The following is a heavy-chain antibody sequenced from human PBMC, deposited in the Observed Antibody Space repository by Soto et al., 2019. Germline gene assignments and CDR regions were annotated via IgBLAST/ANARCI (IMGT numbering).Heavy chain of an antibody. CDR1: GFTFSDYY. V-gene: IGHV3-11*06. Sequence: GGSLRLCCAASGFTFSDYYMSWIRQAPGKWLEWVSYISSSSYTNYADSVKGRFTISRDNAKNSLYLQMNSLRAEDTAVYYCARLKDTAMAEYYYYYGMDVWGQGTTVTVSS. CDR3: ARLKDTAMAEYYYYYGMDV. CDR2: ISSSSYT. J-gene: IGHJ6*02. D-gene: IGHD5-18*01.